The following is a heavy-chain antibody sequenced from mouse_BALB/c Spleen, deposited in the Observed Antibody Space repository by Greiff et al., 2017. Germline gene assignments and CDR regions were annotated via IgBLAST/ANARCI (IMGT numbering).Heavy chain of an antibody. V-gene: IGHV3-2*02. J-gene: IGHJ3*01. D-gene: IGHD2-14*01. CDR3: ARSYYRYDYAWFAY. CDR1: GYSITSDYA. CDR2: ISYSGST. Sequence: EVKLQESGPGLVKPSQSLSLTCTVTGYSITSDYAWNWIRQFPGNKLEWMGYISYSGSTSYNPSLKSRISITRDTSKNQFFLQLNSVTTEDTATYYCARSYYRYDYAWFAYWGQGTLVTVSA.